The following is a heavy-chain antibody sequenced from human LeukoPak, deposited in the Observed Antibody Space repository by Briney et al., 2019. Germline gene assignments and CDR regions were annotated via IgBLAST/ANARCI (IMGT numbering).Heavy chain of an antibody. Sequence: GGSLRLSCAASGFTFSNYWMSWVRQAPGKGLERVANINQDGSEKYYVDSVKGRFTISRDNAKNSLYLQMNSLRAEDTAVYYCARVSSVVVAADFDYWGQGTLVTVSS. CDR1: GFTFSNYW. J-gene: IGHJ4*02. CDR3: ARVSSVVVAADFDY. V-gene: IGHV3-7*02. D-gene: IGHD2-15*01. CDR2: INQDGSEK.